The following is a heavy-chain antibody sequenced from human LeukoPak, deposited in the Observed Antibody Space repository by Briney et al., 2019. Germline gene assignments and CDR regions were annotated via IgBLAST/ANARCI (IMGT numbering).Heavy chain of an antibody. J-gene: IGHJ4*02. CDR3: ARDDDSSGNLLDY. D-gene: IGHD3-22*01. CDR1: GFTFNTFG. CDR2: MNYDGSFK. V-gene: IGHV3-33*01. Sequence: GGSLRLSCTVSGFTFNTFGMHWVRQAPGKGLEWVAVMNYDGSFKKYADSVKGRFTISRDNSKNTLYLQMNSLRAEDTAVYYCARDDDSSGNLLDYWGQGTLVTVSS.